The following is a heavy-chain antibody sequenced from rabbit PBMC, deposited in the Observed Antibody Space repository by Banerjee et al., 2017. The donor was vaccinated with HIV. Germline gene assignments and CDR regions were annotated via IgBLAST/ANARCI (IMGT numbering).Heavy chain of an antibody. J-gene: IGHJ4*01. CDR3: ARDLAGVIGWNFSL. V-gene: IGHV1S40*01. D-gene: IGHD4-1*01. CDR1: GFSFSSSYW. Sequence: QSLEESGGDLVKPGASLTLTCTASGFSFSSSYWICWVRQAPGKGLEYIGCIYGGSSGSTYYASWAKGRFTISRTSSTTVSLQMTSLTAADTATYFCARDLAGVIGWNFSLWGQGTLVTVS. CDR2: IYGGSSGST.